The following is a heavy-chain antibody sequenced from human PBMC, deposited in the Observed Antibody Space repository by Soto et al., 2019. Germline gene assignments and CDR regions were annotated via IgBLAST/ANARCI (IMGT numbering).Heavy chain of an antibody. J-gene: IGHJ4*02. D-gene: IGHD2-8*01. Sequence: GGSLRLSCAASGFTFSSYGMHWVRQAPGKGLEWVAVISYDGSNKYYADSVKGRFTISRDNSKNTLYLQMNSLRAEDTAVYYCASKIPYLLQNCTNGVCYSYFDYWGQGTLVTVSS. V-gene: IGHV3-30*03. CDR2: ISYDGSNK. CDR1: GFTFSSYG. CDR3: ASKIPYLLQNCTNGVCYSYFDY.